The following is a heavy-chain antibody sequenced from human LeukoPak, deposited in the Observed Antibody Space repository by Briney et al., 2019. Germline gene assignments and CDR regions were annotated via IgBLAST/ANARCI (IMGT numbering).Heavy chain of an antibody. Sequence: ASVKVSCTASGYTFTSYGISWVRQAPGQGLEWMGWISAYNGNTNYAQKLQGRVTMTTETSTSTAYMELRSLRSDDTAVYYCARGPYYYDSSAFPDYWGQGTLVTVSS. V-gene: IGHV1-18*01. J-gene: IGHJ4*02. CDR2: ISAYNGNT. CDR3: ARGPYYYDSSAFPDY. D-gene: IGHD3-22*01. CDR1: GYTFTSYG.